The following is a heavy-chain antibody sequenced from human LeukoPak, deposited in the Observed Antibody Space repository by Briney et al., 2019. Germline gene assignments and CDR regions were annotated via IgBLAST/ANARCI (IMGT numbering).Heavy chain of an antibody. CDR1: GFMFNAYW. V-gene: IGHV3-7*01. D-gene: IGHD2-15*01. Sequence: GGSLRLSCTGSGFMFNAYWMSWVRKAPGMGLEWVGKIRQDGGEIFYVDSVRGRFTISRDNAKNSVYLQLNSLRAEDTAVYYCARADLVWYLDLWGRGTLVSVSS. CDR2: IRQDGGEI. CDR3: ARADLVWYLDL. J-gene: IGHJ2*01.